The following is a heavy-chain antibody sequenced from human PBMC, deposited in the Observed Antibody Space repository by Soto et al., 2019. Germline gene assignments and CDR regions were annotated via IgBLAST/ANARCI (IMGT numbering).Heavy chain of an antibody. CDR2: INTYGGST. J-gene: IGHJ6*03. CDR3: ATRTTGTTRGPVFSRGPGAYYYYMAV. D-gene: IGHD1-1*01. Sequence: GGSLRISCAASGFTFSDYAMYWVRQAPGKGLEYVSAINTYGGSTYYANSVKGRFTISRDNSKSTLHLQMGSLRAEDMAVYYCATRTTGTTRGPVFSRGPGAYYYYMAVWGTGTTVIVSS. CDR1: GFTFSDYA. V-gene: IGHV3-64*01.